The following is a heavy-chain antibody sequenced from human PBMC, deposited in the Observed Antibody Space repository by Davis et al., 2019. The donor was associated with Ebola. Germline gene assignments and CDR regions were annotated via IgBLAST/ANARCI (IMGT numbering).Heavy chain of an antibody. V-gene: IGHV3-7*03. J-gene: IGHJ5*02. CDR1: GFTFSSYW. CDR2: RKEDGSEK. Sequence: GGSLRLSCAASGFTFSSYWMSWVRQAPGKGLEWVANRKEDGSEKYYVDSVKGRFTISRDNAKNTLYLQMNNLIAEDTAVYYCAKKYYDFWSGYYTGKWFDPWGQGTLFTVSS. CDR3: AKKYYDFWSGYYTGKWFDP. D-gene: IGHD3-3*01.